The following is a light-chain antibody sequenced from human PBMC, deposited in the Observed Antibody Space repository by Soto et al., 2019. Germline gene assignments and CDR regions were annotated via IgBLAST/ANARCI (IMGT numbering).Light chain of an antibody. CDR2: GAS. V-gene: IGKV3-20*01. J-gene: IGKJ2*01. CDR3: QQYGSSPFT. Sequence: EIVLTQSPGTLSLSPGERATLSCRASQSVSSSYLAWYQQKPGQAPRLLIYGASSRATGIPDRFSGSGSGTDFTLTISRLEPEDFAEYYCQQYGSSPFTFGQGTTLEIK. CDR1: QSVSSSY.